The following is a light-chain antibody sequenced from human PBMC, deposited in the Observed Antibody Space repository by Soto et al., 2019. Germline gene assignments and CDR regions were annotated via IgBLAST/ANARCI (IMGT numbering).Light chain of an antibody. J-gene: IGKJ4*01. CDR2: DAS. CDR1: QSISKY. Sequence: DIQMTQSPSTLSASVGDRVTVTCRASQSISKYLAWYQQKPGKAPKLLIYDASSLESGVPSRFSGSGSGTEFTLTISSLQPDDFAVYYCQRYNNWPLTFGGGTKVESK. CDR3: QRYNNWPLT. V-gene: IGKV1-5*01.